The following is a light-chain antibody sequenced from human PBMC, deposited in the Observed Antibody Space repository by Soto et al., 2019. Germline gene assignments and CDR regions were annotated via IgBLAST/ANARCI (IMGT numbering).Light chain of an antibody. J-gene: IGLJ2*01. V-gene: IGLV7-46*01. CDR3: LLSYSGVVV. CDR1: TGTVTSGHY. CDR2: DTN. Sequence: QAVVTQEPSLTVSPGGTMILTCASSTGTVTSGHYPYWFQQKPGQAPRTLIYDTNNRHSWTPARFSGSLLWGKAALTLSGAEPEDEADYSCLLSYSGVVVIGGGTKLTVL.